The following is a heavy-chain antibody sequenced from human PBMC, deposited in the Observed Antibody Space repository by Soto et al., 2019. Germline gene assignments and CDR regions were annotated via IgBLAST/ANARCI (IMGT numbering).Heavy chain of an antibody. Sequence: EVQLVETEGGLIQPGESLRLSCAVSGFTVSSNYMSWVRQAPGKGLEWGSVIYSAGTTYYADSVKGRFTISRDTSKNTLYLQRDSLRAEYTAVYFCASGGWSTWFDPWGQGTLVTVSS. CDR3: ASGGWSTWFDP. CDR1: GFTVSSNY. J-gene: IGHJ5*02. V-gene: IGHV3-53*02. CDR2: IYSAGTT. D-gene: IGHD3-16*01.